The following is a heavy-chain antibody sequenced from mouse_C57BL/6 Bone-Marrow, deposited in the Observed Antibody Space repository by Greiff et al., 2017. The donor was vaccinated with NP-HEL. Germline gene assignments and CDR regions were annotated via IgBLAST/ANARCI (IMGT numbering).Heavy chain of an antibody. J-gene: IGHJ2*01. CDR1: GFNIKDYY. CDR3: ASFYYYGSSHFDY. D-gene: IGHD1-1*01. V-gene: IGHV14-2*01. CDR2: IDPEDGET. Sequence: VQLQQSGAELVKPGASVKLSCTASGFNIKDYYMHWVKQRTEQGLEWIGRIDPEDGETKYAPKFQGKATITADPSSNTAYLQLSSLTSEDTAVYYCASFYYYGSSHFDYWGQGTTLTVSS.